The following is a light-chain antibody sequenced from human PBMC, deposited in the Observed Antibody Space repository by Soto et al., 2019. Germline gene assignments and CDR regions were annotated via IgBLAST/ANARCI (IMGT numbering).Light chain of an antibody. V-gene: IGKV3-20*01. J-gene: IGKJ3*01. Sequence: EIVLTQSPGTLSLSPGERATLSCRASQSFSSSYLAWYQQKPGQAPRLLIYGASSRATGIPDRFSGSGSGTDFTLTISSLEPEDFAVDYCQHDGSALFPFCPGTKVDVK. CDR1: QSFSSSY. CDR2: GAS. CDR3: QHDGSALFP.